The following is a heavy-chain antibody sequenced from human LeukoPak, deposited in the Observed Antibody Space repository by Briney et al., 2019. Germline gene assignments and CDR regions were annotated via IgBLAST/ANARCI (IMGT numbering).Heavy chain of an antibody. CDR1: GFSFTGHW. CDR2: IFGGDADT. D-gene: IGHD6-13*01. V-gene: IGHV5-51*01. J-gene: IGHJ2*01. Sequence: GESLKISCKGSGFSFTGHWMGWVRELPGKGLEWMGVIFGGDADTRYSPSFPGQVTIPADKSITTAYLQWSSLTTSDTAMYYCARPPAAADTLSNWYFDLWGRGTLVTVSS. CDR3: ARPPAAADTLSNWYFDL.